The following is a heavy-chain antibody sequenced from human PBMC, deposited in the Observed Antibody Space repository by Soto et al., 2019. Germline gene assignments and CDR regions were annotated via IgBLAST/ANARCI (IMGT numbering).Heavy chain of an antibody. CDR1: GGSISSYY. D-gene: IGHD3-10*01. J-gene: IGHJ5*02. CDR3: ARLTMVRETNWFDP. V-gene: IGHV4-59*01. CDR2: IYYSGST. Sequence: SETLSLTCTVSGGSISSYYWSWIRQPPGKGLEWIGYIYYSGSTNYNPSLKSRVTISVDTSKNQFSLKLSSVTAADTAVYYCARLTMVRETNWFDPWGQGTLVTVSS.